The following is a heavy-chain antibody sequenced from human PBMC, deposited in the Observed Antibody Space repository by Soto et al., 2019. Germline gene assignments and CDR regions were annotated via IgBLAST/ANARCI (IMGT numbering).Heavy chain of an antibody. CDR3: ASSYGSGYRAFDY. D-gene: IGHD3-10*01. CDR1: GDTFNFYS. V-gene: IGHV1-69*02. Sequence: QVQLVQSGAEVKRPGSSVKVSCKASGDTFNFYSIKWVRQAPGLGLEWMGRVNPIVSMSNYAQKLQGRVTMTADKSTSTAYMELSSLRSEDTAIYYGASSYGSGYRAFDYWGQGALVTVSS. CDR2: VNPIVSMS. J-gene: IGHJ4*02.